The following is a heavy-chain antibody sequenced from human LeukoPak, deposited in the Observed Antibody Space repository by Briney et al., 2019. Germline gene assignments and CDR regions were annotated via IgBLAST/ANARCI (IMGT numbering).Heavy chain of an antibody. D-gene: IGHD2-15*01. V-gene: IGHV3-30*07. CDR3: AKVLVLVSANRYYFDY. CDR1: GFTFSSYA. J-gene: IGHJ4*02. CDR2: ISYDGSNK. Sequence: PGRPLRLSCAASGFTFSSYAIHWVRQAPGKGLEWVAVISYDGSNKYYADSVKGRFTISRDNSKNTLYLQMNSLRAEDTAVYYCAKVLVLVSANRYYFDYWGQGTLVTVSS.